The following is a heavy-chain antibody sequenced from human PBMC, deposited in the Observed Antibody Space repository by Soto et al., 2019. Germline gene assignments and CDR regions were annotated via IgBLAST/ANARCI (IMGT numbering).Heavy chain of an antibody. Sequence: EVQLLESGGGLVQPGGSLRLSCAASGFTFSSYAMSWVRQAPGKGLEWVSAISGSVGSTYYADSGKGRFTISRDNSKNTLYLKMNGLRAEDTAVYYCARAICGVVTPFDYWGQGTLVTVSS. CDR3: ARAICGVVTPFDY. J-gene: IGHJ4*02. V-gene: IGHV3-23*01. CDR1: GFTFSSYA. D-gene: IGHD3-3*01. CDR2: ISGSVGST.